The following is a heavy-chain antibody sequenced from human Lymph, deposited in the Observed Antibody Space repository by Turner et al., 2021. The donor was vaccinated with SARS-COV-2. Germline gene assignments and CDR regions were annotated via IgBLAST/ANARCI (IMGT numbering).Heavy chain of an antibody. D-gene: IGHD1-1*01. J-gene: IGHJ6*02. V-gene: IGHV3-53*02. CDR2: IYSGGST. CDR1: GFIVSSNY. CDR3: ARDLQLYGMDV. Sequence: EVQLVETGGGLIQPGGSLRLSCAASGFIVSSNYMNWVRQAPGKGLEWVSLIYSGGSTYYADSVKGRFTISRDNSKNTLCLQMNSLRAEDTAVYYCARDLQLYGMDVWGQGTTVTVSS.